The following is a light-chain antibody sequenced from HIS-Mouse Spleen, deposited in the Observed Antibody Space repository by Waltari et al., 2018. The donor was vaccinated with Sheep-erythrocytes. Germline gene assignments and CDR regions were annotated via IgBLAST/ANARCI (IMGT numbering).Light chain of an antibody. CDR3: CSYAGSYNHV. CDR1: SSDVGGYNY. Sequence: QSALTQPRSVSGSPGQSVTIPCTGTSSDVGGYNYVPWYQQHTGKAPKLMIYDVSKRPSGVPDRFSGSKSGNTASLTISGLQAEDEADYYCCSYAGSYNHVFATGTKVTVL. CDR2: DVS. J-gene: IGLJ1*01. V-gene: IGLV2-11*02.